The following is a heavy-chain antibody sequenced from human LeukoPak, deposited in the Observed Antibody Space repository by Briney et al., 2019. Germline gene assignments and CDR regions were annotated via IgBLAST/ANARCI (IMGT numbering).Heavy chain of an antibody. CDR1: GGSISSYY. D-gene: IGHD5-18*01. J-gene: IGHJ6*02. V-gene: IGHV4-59*01. CDR3: ARGGTAMVFDYYYYYGMDV. Sequence: KPSETLSLTCTVSGGSISSYYWSWIRQPPGKGLEWIGYIYYSGSTNYNPSLKGRVTISVDTSKNQFSLKLSSVTAADTAVYYCARGGTAMVFDYYYYYGMDVWGQGATVTVSS. CDR2: IYYSGST.